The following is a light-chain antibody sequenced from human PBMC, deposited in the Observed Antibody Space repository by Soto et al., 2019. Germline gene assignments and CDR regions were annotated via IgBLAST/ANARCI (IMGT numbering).Light chain of an antibody. V-gene: IGKV3-20*01. Sequence: VLKQCAGTLSLCPGERATLSCRASQTVSSRFLAWYQQKPGQAPRLLIYGALSRATGIPDRFSGSGSGTDFTLTMSRLEPEDFALYYCQQYATSPLTFGGGTKVDIK. CDR1: QTVSSRF. CDR2: GAL. J-gene: IGKJ4*01. CDR3: QQYATSPLT.